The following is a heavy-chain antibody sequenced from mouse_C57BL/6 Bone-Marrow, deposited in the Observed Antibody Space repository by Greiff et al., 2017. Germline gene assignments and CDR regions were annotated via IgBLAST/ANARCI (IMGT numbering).Heavy chain of an antibody. CDR1: EYEFPSHD. Sequence: EVMLVESGGGLVQPGESLKLSCESNEYEFPSHDMPWVRKTPEKRLELVAAINSDGGRTYYPDTMERRFIISRDNTEKTLYLQMSSLRSEDTALYYGARRGDYGEFAYWGRGTLVTVSA. J-gene: IGHJ3*01. CDR2: INSDGGRT. V-gene: IGHV5-2*01. D-gene: IGHD1-1*01. CDR3: ARRGDYGEFAY.